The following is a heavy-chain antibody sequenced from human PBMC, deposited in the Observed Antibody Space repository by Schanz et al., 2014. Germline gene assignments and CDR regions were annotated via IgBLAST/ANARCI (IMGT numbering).Heavy chain of an antibody. J-gene: IGHJ4*01. CDR3: ARPRFDYGEVDY. CDR2: IGYLGDT. V-gene: IGHV3-13*01. CDR1: GFTLSNSD. D-gene: IGHD4-17*01. Sequence: EVQLVESGGGLVQPGGSLRLSCAASGFTLSNSDMHWVRQGTGKGLEWVSTIGYLGDTYYPDSVKGRFTISRDNSKNTLYLQMNTLRAEDTAVYYCARPRFDYGEVDYWGHGTLXTVSS.